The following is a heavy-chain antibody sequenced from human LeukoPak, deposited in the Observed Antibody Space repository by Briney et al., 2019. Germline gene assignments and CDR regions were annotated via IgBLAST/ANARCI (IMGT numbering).Heavy chain of an antibody. Sequence: GASVKVSCKASGGTFSSYAISWVRQAPGQGLEWMGGITPIFGTANYAQKFQGRVTITADESTSTAYMELSSLRSEDTAVYYCARDLHSSSWYTEVCWGQGTLVTVSS. V-gene: IGHV1-69*13. CDR2: ITPIFGTA. J-gene: IGHJ4*02. CDR1: GGTFSSYA. CDR3: ARDLHSSSWYTEVC. D-gene: IGHD6-13*01.